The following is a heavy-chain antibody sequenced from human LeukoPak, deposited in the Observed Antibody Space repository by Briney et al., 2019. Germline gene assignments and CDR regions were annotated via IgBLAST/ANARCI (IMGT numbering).Heavy chain of an antibody. J-gene: IGHJ4*02. CDR1: GGSISSYY. CDR2: IYTSGST. V-gene: IGHV4-4*07. D-gene: IGHD3-22*01. CDR3: ARAGYYYDSSGYFDY. Sequence: SETLSLTCTVSGGSISSYYWSWIRQPVGKGLEWIGRIYTSGSTNYNPSLKSRVTMSVDTSKNQFSLKLSSVTAADTAVYYCARAGYYYDSSGYFDYWGQGTLVTVSS.